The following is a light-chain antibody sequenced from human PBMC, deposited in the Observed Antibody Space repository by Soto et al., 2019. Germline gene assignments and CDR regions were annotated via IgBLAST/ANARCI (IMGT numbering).Light chain of an antibody. CDR3: QQYGSSPRT. V-gene: IGKV3-20*01. CDR1: QSVRSNH. J-gene: IGKJ2*01. Sequence: EIVLTQSPGTLSLSPGERATLSCRASQSVRSNHLAWYQQKPGQAPRLLIYDASSRATGIPARFSGSGSGTDFTLTISRLEPEDFAVYYCQQYGSSPRTFGRGTKLEI. CDR2: DAS.